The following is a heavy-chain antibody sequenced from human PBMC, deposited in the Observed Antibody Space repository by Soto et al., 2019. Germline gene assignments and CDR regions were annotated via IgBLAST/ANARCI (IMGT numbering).Heavy chain of an antibody. J-gene: IGHJ5*02. CDR2: INPNNGNT. D-gene: IGHD1-7*01. V-gene: IGHV1-8*01. CDR3: ARTSSGTRGGFDP. CDR1: GYTFTSYD. Sequence: QVQLVQSGAEVKKSGASVKVSCKASGYTFTSYDINWVRQATGQGLEWMGWINPNNGNTGYAQKFQGRVTVTRDTSISTVFMELSSLSSKDTAVYFCARTSSGTRGGFDPWGQGPRVTVSS.